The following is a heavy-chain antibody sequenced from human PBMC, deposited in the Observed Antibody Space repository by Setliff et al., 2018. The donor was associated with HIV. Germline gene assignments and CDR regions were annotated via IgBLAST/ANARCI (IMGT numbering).Heavy chain of an antibody. J-gene: IGHJ5*02. V-gene: IGHV1-18*01. CDR3: ARDRCDSVKCYLYNWFDP. D-gene: IGHD3-22*01. Sequence: ASVKVSCKASGYSFSSYGIGWVRLAPGQGLEWMGWMSTDNGNTNYAQKVQGRVTMTTDTGTRTAYMELRSLRSDDTAMYYCARDRCDSVKCYLYNWFDPWGQGTLVTVSS. CDR1: GYSFSSYG. CDR2: MSTDNGNT.